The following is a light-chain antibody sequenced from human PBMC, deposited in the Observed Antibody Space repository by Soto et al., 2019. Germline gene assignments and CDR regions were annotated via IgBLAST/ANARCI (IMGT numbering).Light chain of an antibody. CDR2: SNN. V-gene: IGLV1-44*01. J-gene: IGLJ2*01. CDR3: AAWDDSLNGPV. CDR1: SSNIGSNT. Sequence: QSVLTQPPSASGTPGQRVTISCSGSSSNIGSNTANWYQQLPGTAPKLLIYSNNQRPSGVPDRFSGSKSGTSGSLAISGLQSEDEADYYCAAWDDSLNGPVFGGGTKLTVL.